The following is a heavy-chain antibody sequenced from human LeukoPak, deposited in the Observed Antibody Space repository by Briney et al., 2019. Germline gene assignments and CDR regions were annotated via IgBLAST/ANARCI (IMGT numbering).Heavy chain of an antibody. D-gene: IGHD6-13*01. CDR2: ISSSSSYI. CDR3: ARVVAAAGTDH. J-gene: IGHJ4*02. CDR1: GFTFSSYS. Sequence: GGSLRLSCAASGFTFSSYSMNWVRQAPGKGLEWVSSISSSSSYIYYADSVKGRFTISRDNARNSLYLQMNSLRAEDTAVYYCARVVAAAGTDHWGQGTLVTVSS. V-gene: IGHV3-21*01.